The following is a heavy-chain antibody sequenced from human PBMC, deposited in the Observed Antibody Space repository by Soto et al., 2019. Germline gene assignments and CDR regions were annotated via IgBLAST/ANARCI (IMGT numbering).Heavy chain of an antibody. CDR2: ISAYNGNT. CDR1: GYTFTSYG. D-gene: IGHD3-9*01. Sequence: QVQLVQSGAEVKKPGASVKVSCKASGYTFTSYGISWVRQAPGQGLEWMGWISAYNGNTNYAQKRQGRVTMTTDTSTSPDYMELRSLRSDDTPVYYCARDLLVLRYHPLRHSGVRYWGEGTMVTVFS. CDR3: ARDLLVLRYHPLRHSGVRY. V-gene: IGHV1-18*01. J-gene: IGHJ4*02.